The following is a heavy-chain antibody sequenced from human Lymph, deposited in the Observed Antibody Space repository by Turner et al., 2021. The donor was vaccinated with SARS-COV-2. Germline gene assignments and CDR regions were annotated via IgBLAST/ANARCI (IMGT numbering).Heavy chain of an antibody. CDR3: ARAPFIIVLMMYASGYFDN. J-gene: IGHJ4*02. D-gene: IGHD2-8*01. V-gene: IGHV4-39*01. CDR2: IYYSGSN. Sequence: QLQLQESGPGLTKPSETLSLTCTGSGGSISSSSYYWGWIRQPPGKGLEWIGSIYYSGSNYYNPSLKSRVTISVDTSKNQFSLKLSSVTAADTAVYYCARAPFIIVLMMYASGYFDNWGQGTLVTVSS. CDR1: GGSISSSSYY.